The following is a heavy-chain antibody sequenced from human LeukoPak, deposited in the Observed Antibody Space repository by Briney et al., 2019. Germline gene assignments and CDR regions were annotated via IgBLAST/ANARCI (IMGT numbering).Heavy chain of an antibody. V-gene: IGHV3-15*01. CDR1: GFPFSNAW. D-gene: IGHD2-15*01. J-gene: IGHJ4*02. CDR3: TASLYCSGGSCYSIDY. Sequence: GGSLRLSCAPSGFPFSNAWMSWVRQAPGKGLEWVGRIKSKTDVGTTDYAAPVKGRFTISRDDSKNTLYLQMNSLKTEDTAVYYCTASLYCSGGSCYSIDYWGQGTLVTVSS. CDR2: IKSKTDVGTT.